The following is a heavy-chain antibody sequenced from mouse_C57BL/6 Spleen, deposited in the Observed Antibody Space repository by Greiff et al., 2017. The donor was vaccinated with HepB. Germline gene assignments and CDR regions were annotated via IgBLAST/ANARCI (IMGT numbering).Heavy chain of an antibody. J-gene: IGHJ2*01. CDR1: GYTFTSYW. CDR2: IDPSDSYT. CDR3: GRRRGFISTDY. V-gene: IGHV1-50*01. Sequence: QVQLQQPGAELVKPGASVKLSCKASGYTFTSYWMQWVKQRPGQGLEWIGEIDPSDSYTNYNQKFKGKATLTVDTSSSTAYMQLRSLTSEDSAVYYCGRRRGFISTDYWGQGTTLTVSS. D-gene: IGHD1-1*01.